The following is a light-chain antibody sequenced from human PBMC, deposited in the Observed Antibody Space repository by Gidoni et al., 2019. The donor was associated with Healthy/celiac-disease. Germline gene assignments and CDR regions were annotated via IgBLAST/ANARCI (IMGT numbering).Light chain of an antibody. CDR2: WAS. Sequence: DIVMTQSPDSLAVSLGERATINCKSSQSVLYSSNNKNYLAWYQKKPGQPPKLLIYWASTRESGVPDRFSGSGSGTDFTLTISSLQAEDVAVYYCQQYWTFGQGPKVEI. J-gene: IGKJ1*01. CDR3: QQYWT. V-gene: IGKV4-1*01. CDR1: QSVLYSSNNKNY.